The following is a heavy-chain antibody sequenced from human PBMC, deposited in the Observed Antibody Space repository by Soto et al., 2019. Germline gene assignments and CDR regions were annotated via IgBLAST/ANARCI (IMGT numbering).Heavy chain of an antibody. D-gene: IGHD5-18*01. CDR2: MNPNSGNT. J-gene: IGHJ6*03. Sequence: APVKVSCKASGYTFTSYDINWVRQATGQGLEWMGWMNPNSGNTGYAQRFQGRVTMTRNTSISTAYMELSSLRSEDTAMYYCARGGYSYPSEYYYYYMDVWGKGTTVTVSS. CDR3: ARGGYSYPSEYYYYYMDV. CDR1: GYTFTSYD. V-gene: IGHV1-8*01.